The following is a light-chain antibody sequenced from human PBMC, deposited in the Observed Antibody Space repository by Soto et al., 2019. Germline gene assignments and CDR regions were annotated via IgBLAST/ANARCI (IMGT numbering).Light chain of an antibody. CDR1: QSVGGD. J-gene: IGKJ4*02. V-gene: IGKV3-15*01. Sequence: EVEMTQSPSFLSLSPGDRATLSCRASQSVGGDLAWYQQKPGQAPRLLIYGASTRGTGLPARFSGSGSATVFTLTISRQQAEYFADYCRQQYNNWPRTFGEGTKVEIK. CDR3: QQYNNWPRT. CDR2: GAS.